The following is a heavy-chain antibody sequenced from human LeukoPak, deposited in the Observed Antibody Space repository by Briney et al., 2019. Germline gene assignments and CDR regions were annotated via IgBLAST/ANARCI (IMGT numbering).Heavy chain of an antibody. CDR3: ARVYVHYDFWSGYLNWFDP. D-gene: IGHD3-3*01. Sequence: SETLSLTCTVSGGSISSYYWSWIRQPAGKGLEWIGRIYTSGSTNYNPSLTSRVTMSEYTSKNQISLKLRSVTAADTAVYYCARVYVHYDFWSGYLNWFDPWGQGTLVTVSS. CDR2: IYTSGST. V-gene: IGHV4-4*07. CDR1: GGSISSYY. J-gene: IGHJ5*02.